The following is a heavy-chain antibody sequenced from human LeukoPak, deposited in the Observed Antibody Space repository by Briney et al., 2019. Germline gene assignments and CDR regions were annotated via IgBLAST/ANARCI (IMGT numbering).Heavy chain of an antibody. CDR2: IHPNSGDT. Sequence: ASVKVSCKAPGYTFTGHYMHWVRQAPGQGLEWMGRIHPNSGDTIYAQIFQGRVTMTRDTSVSTAYMDLSSLTSGDTAVYYCAKNLASWGQGTLVTVSS. D-gene: IGHD3-3*02. J-gene: IGHJ5*02. CDR3: AKNLAS. V-gene: IGHV1-2*06. CDR1: GYTFTGHY.